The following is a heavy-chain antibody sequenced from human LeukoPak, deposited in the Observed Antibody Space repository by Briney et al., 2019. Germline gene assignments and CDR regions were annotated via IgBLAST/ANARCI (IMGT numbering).Heavy chain of an antibody. CDR3: ARDGREGY. CDR1: GGSISSSSYY. V-gene: IGHV4-39*07. D-gene: IGHD1-26*01. CDR2: IYYSGST. J-gene: IGHJ4*02. Sequence: SETLSLTCTVSGGSISSSSYYWGWIRQPPGKGLEWIGSIYYSGSTYYNPSLKSRVTISVDTSKNQFSLKLSSVTAADTAVYYCARDGREGYWGQGTLVTVSS.